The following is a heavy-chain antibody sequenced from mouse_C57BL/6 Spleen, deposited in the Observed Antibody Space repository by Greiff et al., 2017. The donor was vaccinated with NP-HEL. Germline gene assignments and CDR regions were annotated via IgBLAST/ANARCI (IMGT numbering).Heavy chain of an antibody. V-gene: IGHV1-15*01. CDR3: LTTVVATDY. D-gene: IGHD1-1*01. J-gene: IGHJ2*01. Sequence: VKLQESGAELVRPGASVTLSCKASGYTFTDYEMHWVKQTPVHGLEWIGAIDPETGGTAYNQKFKGKAILTADKSSSTAYMELRSLTSEDSAVYYCLTTVVATDYWGQGTTLTVSS. CDR1: GYTFTDYE. CDR2: IDPETGGT.